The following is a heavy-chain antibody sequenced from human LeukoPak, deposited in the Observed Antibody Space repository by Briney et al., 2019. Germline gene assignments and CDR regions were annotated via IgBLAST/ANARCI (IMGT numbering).Heavy chain of an antibody. Sequence: GGSLRLSCAASGFTFSDYYMSWSRQAPGKGLEWVSYISSSGSTIYYADSVKGRFTISRDNAKNSLYLQMNSLRAEDTAVYYCASDSSGYSLDYWGQGTLVTVSS. CDR3: ASDSSGYSLDY. D-gene: IGHD3-22*01. V-gene: IGHV3-11*01. CDR2: ISSSGSTI. J-gene: IGHJ4*02. CDR1: GFTFSDYY.